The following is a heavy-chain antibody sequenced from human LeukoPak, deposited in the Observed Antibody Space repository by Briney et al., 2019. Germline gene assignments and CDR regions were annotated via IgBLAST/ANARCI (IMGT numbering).Heavy chain of an antibody. Sequence: SSETLSLTCAVYGGSFSGYYWSWIRQPPGRGLEWIGEINHSGSTNYNPSLKSRVTMSVDTSKNQFSLKLSSVTAADTAVYYCARDTYYYDSSGYYPLRYWGQGTLVTVSS. J-gene: IGHJ4*02. V-gene: IGHV4-34*01. CDR1: GGSFSGYY. CDR2: INHSGST. D-gene: IGHD3-22*01. CDR3: ARDTYYYDSSGYYPLRY.